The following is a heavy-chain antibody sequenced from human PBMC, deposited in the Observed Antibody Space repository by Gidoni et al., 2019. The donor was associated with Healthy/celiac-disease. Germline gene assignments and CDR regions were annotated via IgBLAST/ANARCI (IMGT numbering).Heavy chain of an antibody. V-gene: IGHV3-23*01. J-gene: IGHJ4*02. CDR3: AKDREIRGSGYYFDY. CDR1: GFTFSSYG. CDR2: ISGSGGSA. D-gene: IGHD3-10*01. Sequence: EVQLLESRRGSVQPGGSLRLSCSASGFTFSSYGMNWVRQAPGKGVEWVSVISGSGGSAYYEDSVKRRFTISRDNSKNTLYLQMNSLRAEDTAVYYCAKDREIRGSGYYFDYWGQGTLVTVSS.